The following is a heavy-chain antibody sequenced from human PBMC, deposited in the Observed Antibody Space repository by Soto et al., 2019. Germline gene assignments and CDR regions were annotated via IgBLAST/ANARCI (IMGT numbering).Heavy chain of an antibody. J-gene: IGHJ6*02. D-gene: IGHD1-1*01. V-gene: IGHV3-53*01. CDR2: IYSGGST. CDR1: GFTVSSNY. CDR3: ARDRRERERNYYYYYGLDV. Sequence: EVQLVESGGGLIQPGGSLRLSCAASGFTVSSNYMSWVRQAPGKGLEWVSVIYSGGSTYYADSVKGRFTISRDNSKNTLYLQMNSLRAEDTAVYYCARDRRERERNYYYYYGLDVWGQGTTVTVSS.